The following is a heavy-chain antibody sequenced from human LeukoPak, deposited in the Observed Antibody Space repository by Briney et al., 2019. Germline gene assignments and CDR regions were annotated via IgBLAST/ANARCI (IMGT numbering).Heavy chain of an antibody. CDR2: IFSSGST. CDR3: ARGPAFDY. V-gene: IGHV4-59*01. J-gene: IGHJ4*02. CDR1: GGSITNYY. Sequence: SETLSLTCTVSGGSITNYYWSWIRQPPGKRLEWLGYIFSSGSTKYNPSLKSHVTISLDTSKNQFSLRLASVTAADTAVYYCARGPAFDYWGQRALVTVSS.